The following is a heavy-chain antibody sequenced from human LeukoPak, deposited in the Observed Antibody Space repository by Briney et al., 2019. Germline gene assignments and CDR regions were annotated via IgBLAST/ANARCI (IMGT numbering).Heavy chain of an antibody. V-gene: IGHV3-7*01. CDR1: GFTFSSYA. CDR3: AREGAERRGFETYYFDY. Sequence: PGGSLRLSCAASGFTFSSYAMSWVRQAPGKGLEWVANIKQDGSEKYYVDSVKGRFTISRDNAKNSLYLQMNSLRAEDTAVYYCAREGAERRGFETYYFDYWGQGTLVTVSS. CDR2: IKQDGSEK. J-gene: IGHJ4*02. D-gene: IGHD3-10*01.